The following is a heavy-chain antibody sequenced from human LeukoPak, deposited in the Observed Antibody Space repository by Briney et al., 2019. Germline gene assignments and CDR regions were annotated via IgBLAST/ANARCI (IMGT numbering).Heavy chain of an antibody. CDR3: ARGYPGYLDV. CDR1: GFTFSTYG. CDR2: IWYDGSNK. V-gene: IGHV3-33*01. J-gene: IGHJ6*03. Sequence: PGGSLRLSCAASGFTFSTYGMYWVRQAPGKGLEWVALIWYDGSNKCYGDSVKGRFTISRDNSKNTLYLQMNSLRAEDTAVYYCARGYPGYLDVWGRGTTVTVSS. D-gene: IGHD2-2*02.